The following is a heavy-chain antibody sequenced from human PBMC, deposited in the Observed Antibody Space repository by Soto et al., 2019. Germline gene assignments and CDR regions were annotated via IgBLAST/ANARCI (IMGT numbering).Heavy chain of an antibody. CDR3: ATGRASDCPGCTQDY. CDR1: AFTFSSYA. D-gene: IGHD2-21*02. V-gene: IGHV3-23*01. J-gene: IGHJ4*02. Sequence: EVQLLESGGGLAQPGGSLRLSCAASAFTFSSYAMRWVRQAPGKGLEWVSAVSGSGDSTYYADSVKGRFTISRDNTKNTLYLQMNSLRAEDTAVYYCATGRASDCPGCTQDYWGQGTLVTVSS. CDR2: VSGSGDST.